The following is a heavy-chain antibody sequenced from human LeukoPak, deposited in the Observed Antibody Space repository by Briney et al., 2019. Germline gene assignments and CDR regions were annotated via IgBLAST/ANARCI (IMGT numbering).Heavy chain of an antibody. CDR2: IRYDGSNK. Sequence: GGSLRLSCAASGFTFSSYGMHWVRQAPGKGLEWVAFIRYDGSNKYYADSVKGRFTISRDNSKNTLFLQMYSLRAEDTAIYYCARGSYCGADCSFLGGYWGQGTLVTVSS. D-gene: IGHD2-21*02. CDR1: GFTFSSYG. CDR3: ARGSYCGADCSFLGGY. J-gene: IGHJ4*02. V-gene: IGHV3-30*02.